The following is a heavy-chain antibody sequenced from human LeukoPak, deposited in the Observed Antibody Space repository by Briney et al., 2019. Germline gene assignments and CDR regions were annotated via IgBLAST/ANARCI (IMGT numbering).Heavy chain of an antibody. CDR1: GGTFSSNA. CDR3: ARTRDAYCSSTSCYRSPTWFDP. D-gene: IGHD2-2*01. CDR2: IIPILGIA. V-gene: IGHV1-69*04. J-gene: IGHJ5*02. Sequence: SVKVSCKASGGTFSSNAISWVRQAPGQGLEWMGRIIPILGIANYAQKFQGRVTITADKSTSTAYMELSSLRSEDTAVYYCARTRDAYCSSTSCYRSPTWFDPWGQGTLVTVSS.